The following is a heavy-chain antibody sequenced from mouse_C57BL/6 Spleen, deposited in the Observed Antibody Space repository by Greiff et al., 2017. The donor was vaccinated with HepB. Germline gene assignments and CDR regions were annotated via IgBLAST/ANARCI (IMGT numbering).Heavy chain of an antibody. V-gene: IGHV1-69*01. CDR2: IDPSDSYT. Sequence: QVQLQQPGAELVMPGASVKLSCKASGYTFTSYWMHWVKQRPGQGLEWIGEIDPSDSYTNYNQKFKGKSTLTVDKSSSTAYMQLSSLTSEDSAVYYWARSTYGSSYFDYWGQGTTLTVSS. CDR3: ARSTYGSSYFDY. J-gene: IGHJ2*01. D-gene: IGHD1-1*01. CDR1: GYTFTSYW.